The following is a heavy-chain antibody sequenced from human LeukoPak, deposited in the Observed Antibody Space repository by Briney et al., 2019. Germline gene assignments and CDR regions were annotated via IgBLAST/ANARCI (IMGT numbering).Heavy chain of an antibody. CDR1: GGSISSYY. Sequence: PSETLSLTCPVSGGSISSYYWSWIRQPPGKGLEWIGYFYYTGSTNYNPSLKSRVTISVDTSKNQFSLKLGSVTAADTAVYYCARVRRGVDAFDIWGQGTMVTVS. J-gene: IGHJ3*02. CDR2: FYYTGST. D-gene: IGHD3-10*01. CDR3: ARVRRGVDAFDI. V-gene: IGHV4-59*01.